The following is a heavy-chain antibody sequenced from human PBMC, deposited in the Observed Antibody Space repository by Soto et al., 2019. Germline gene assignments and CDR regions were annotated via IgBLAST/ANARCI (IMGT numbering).Heavy chain of an antibody. Sequence: QVQLVQSGAEVKKPGASVKVSCKASGYSFTSHGISWVRQAPGQGLEWMAWISASNGDTNYAQKFQGRVTVTTDTSTSTGYMEPRSLRSEDTAVYYCSRMVRGSNIDYYHYMDVWGKGTTVTVSS. CDR1: GYSFTSHG. CDR2: ISASNGDT. CDR3: SRMVRGSNIDYYHYMDV. D-gene: IGHD3-10*01. V-gene: IGHV1-18*01. J-gene: IGHJ6*03.